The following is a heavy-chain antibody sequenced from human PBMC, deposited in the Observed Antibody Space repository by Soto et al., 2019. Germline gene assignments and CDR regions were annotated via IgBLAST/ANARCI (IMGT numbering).Heavy chain of an antibody. D-gene: IGHD6-19*01. Sequence: LRLSCAASGFTFSSYAMSWVRQAPGKGLEWVSAISGSGGSTYYADSVKGRFTISRDNSKNTLYLQMNSLRAEDTAVYYCAKKGGWNYYGMDVWGQGTTVTVSS. J-gene: IGHJ6*02. CDR1: GFTFSSYA. CDR2: ISGSGGST. CDR3: AKKGGWNYYGMDV. V-gene: IGHV3-23*01.